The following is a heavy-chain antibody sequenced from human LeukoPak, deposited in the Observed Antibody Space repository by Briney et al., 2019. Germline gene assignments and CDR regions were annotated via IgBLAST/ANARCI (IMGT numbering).Heavy chain of an antibody. J-gene: IGHJ6*03. CDR3: AKDVVVIATVMDV. V-gene: IGHV3-23*01. CDR2: ISGSGGST. Sequence: VGSLRLSCAASGFTFSSYATSWVRQAPGKGLEWFSAISGSGGSTYYADSVKGRFTISRDNSKNTLYLQMNSLRAEDTAVYYCAKDVVVIATVMDVWGKGTTVTVSS. CDR1: GFTFSSYA. D-gene: IGHD2-21*01.